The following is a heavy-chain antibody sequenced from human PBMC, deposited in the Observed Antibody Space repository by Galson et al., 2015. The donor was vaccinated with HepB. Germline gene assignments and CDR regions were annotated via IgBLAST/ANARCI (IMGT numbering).Heavy chain of an antibody. CDR3: ASEGYCSSTSCFGYYYYYGMDV. Sequence: SVKVSCKASGYTFTSYGISWVRQAPGQGLEWMGWISAYNGNTNYAQKLQGRVTMTTDTSTSTAYVELRSLRSDDTAVYYCASEGYCSSTSCFGYYYYYGMDVWGQGTTVTVSS. V-gene: IGHV1-18*01. D-gene: IGHD2-2*01. CDR1: GYTFTSYG. J-gene: IGHJ6*02. CDR2: ISAYNGNT.